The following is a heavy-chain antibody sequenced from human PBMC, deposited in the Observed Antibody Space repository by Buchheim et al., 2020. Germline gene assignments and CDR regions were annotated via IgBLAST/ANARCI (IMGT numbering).Heavy chain of an antibody. CDR1: GYTFTSYA. J-gene: IGHJ6*02. CDR3: ARDHEQLGPSDYYYGMDV. CDR2: INAGNGNT. V-gene: IGHV1-3*01. Sequence: VKKPGASVKVSCKASGYTFTSYAMHWVRQAPGQRLEWMGWINAGNGNTKYSQKFQGRVTITRDTSASTAYMELSSLRSEDTAVYYCARDHEQLGPSDYYYGMDVWGQGTT. D-gene: IGHD6-6*01.